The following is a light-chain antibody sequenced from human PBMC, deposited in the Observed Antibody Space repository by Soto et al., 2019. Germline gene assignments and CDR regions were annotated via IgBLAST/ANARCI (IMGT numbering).Light chain of an antibody. CDR2: EVS. CDR1: ISDVGAYNY. J-gene: IGLJ3*02. V-gene: IGLV2-14*01. Sequence: QSALTQPASVSGSPGQSITISCTGTISDVGAYNYVSWYQQLPGKAPKLMIYEVSNRPSGVSFRLSGSKSGNTASLTISGLQAEDEADYFCSSYTTSTTWLFGGGTQLTVL. CDR3: SSYTTSTTWL.